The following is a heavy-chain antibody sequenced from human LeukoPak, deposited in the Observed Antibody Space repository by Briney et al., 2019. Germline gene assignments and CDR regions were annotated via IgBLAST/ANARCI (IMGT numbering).Heavy chain of an antibody. CDR3: ARDMQAGIAAGPDY. V-gene: IGHV1-2*02. J-gene: IGHJ4*02. CDR2: ISPNSGGT. CDR1: GYTFTGYY. Sequence: ASVKVSCKASGYTFTGYYMHWVRHAPGQGLEWMGWISPNSGGTNYAQKFQGRVTMTRDTSISTAYMELSRLRSDDTAVYYCARDMQAGIAAGPDYWGQGTLVTVSS. D-gene: IGHD6-13*01.